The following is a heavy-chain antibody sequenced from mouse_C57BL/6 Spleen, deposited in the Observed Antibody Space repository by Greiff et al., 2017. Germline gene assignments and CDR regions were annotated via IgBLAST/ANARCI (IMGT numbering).Heavy chain of an antibody. Sequence: QVQLKQSGAELVRPGTSVKVSCKASGYAFTNYLIEWVKQRPGQGLEWIGVIYPGSGGTNYNEKFKGKETLTADKSSSTAYMQLSSLTSEDSAVYFCAREDYCSSLDDWGQGTTLTVSS. J-gene: IGHJ2*01. D-gene: IGHD1-1*01. CDR3: AREDYCSSLDD. CDR1: GYAFTNYL. V-gene: IGHV1-54*01. CDR2: IYPGSGGT.